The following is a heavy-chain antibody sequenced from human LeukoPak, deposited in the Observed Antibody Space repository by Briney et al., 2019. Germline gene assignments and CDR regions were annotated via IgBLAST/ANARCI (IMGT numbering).Heavy chain of an antibody. CDR2: IYHSGST. J-gene: IGHJ4*02. Sequence: SETLSLTCAVSGGSISSSNWWSWVRQPPGKGLEWIGEIYHSGSTNYNPSLKSRVTISVDKSKNQFSLKLSSVTAADTAVYYCARDTYYYDSSAPIDYWGQGTLVTVSS. V-gene: IGHV4-4*02. D-gene: IGHD3-22*01. CDR3: ARDTYYYDSSAPIDY. CDR1: GGSISSSNW.